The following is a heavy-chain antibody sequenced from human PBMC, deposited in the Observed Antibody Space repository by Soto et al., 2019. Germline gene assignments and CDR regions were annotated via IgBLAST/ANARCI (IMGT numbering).Heavy chain of an antibody. CDR1: GYTFTSYG. Sequence: ASVKVSCKASGYTFTSYGISWVRQAPGQGLEWMGWISAYNGNTNYAQKLQGRVTMTTDTSTSTAYMELRSLRSDDTAVYYCVLWFGERPPTALDPWGQGTLVTVSS. J-gene: IGHJ5*02. CDR3: VLWFGERPPTALDP. V-gene: IGHV1-18*04. D-gene: IGHD3-10*01. CDR2: ISAYNGNT.